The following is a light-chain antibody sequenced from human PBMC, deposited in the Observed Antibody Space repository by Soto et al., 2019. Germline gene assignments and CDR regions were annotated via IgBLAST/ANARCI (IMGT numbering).Light chain of an antibody. J-gene: IGLJ7*01. CDR2: RNS. CDR3: ATWDDSLRGPL. Sequence: QSVLTQPPSASGTPGQRVTISCSGSSSNIGSNYVYWYQQLPGTAPKLLIYRNSQRPSEVPDRFSGSKSGTSASLAISGLRSEDEGDYYCATWDDSLRGPLFGGGTQLTVL. CDR1: SSNIGSNY. V-gene: IGLV1-47*01.